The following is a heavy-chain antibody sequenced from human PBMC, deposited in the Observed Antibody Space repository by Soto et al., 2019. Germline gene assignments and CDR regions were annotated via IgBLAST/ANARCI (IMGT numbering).Heavy chain of an antibody. V-gene: IGHV4-61*01. CDR1: GGSVSSGSYY. CDR2: IYYSGST. Sequence: PSETLSLTCTVSGGSVSSGSYYWSWIRQPPGKGLEWIGYIYYSGSTNYNPSLKSRVTISVDTSKNQFSLKLSSVTAADTAVYYCAREYSSSSSFDHWGQGTLVTVSS. CDR3: AREYSSSSSFDH. J-gene: IGHJ4*02. D-gene: IGHD6-6*01.